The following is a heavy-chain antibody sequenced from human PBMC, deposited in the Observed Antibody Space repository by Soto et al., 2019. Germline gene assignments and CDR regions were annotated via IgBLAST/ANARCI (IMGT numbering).Heavy chain of an antibody. CDR3: VLLTQTYYFAY. V-gene: IGHV4-34*01. J-gene: IGHJ4*02. CDR2: INDRGGA. CDR1: GGAFSGFY. Sequence: QLQLQQWGAGLLKPSETLTVTCAVYGGAFSGFYWGWIRQPPGRGREWIGQINDRGGANYNSSLKSRVTISDNPSKNQFSLRLASVTAADTAVYYCVLLTQTYYFAYWGQGTPVTVSS.